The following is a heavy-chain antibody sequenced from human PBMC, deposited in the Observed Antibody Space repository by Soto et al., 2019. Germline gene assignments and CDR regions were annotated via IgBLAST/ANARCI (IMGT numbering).Heavy chain of an antibody. CDR3: AKRSQSKYFDC. J-gene: IGHJ4*02. CDR2: IGTSNTA. CDR1: GFTFTSYA. D-gene: IGHD4-4*01. Sequence: EVQLLGSGGGLVQPGGSLRLSCAASGFTFTSYAMSWVRQAPGKGLEWVSTIGTSNTAYYADSLKGRFTISRDNSKNTLYLQMNSLRAEDTAVYYCAKRSQSKYFDCWGQGTLVTVSS. V-gene: IGHV3-23*01.